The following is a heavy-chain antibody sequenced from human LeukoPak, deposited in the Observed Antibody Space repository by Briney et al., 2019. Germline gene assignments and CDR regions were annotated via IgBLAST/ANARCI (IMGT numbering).Heavy chain of an antibody. D-gene: IGHD3-22*01. J-gene: IGHJ4*02. Sequence: SETLSLTCTVSGYSISSGYYWGWIRQPPGKGLEWIGSIYHSGSTYYNPFLKSRVTISVDTSKNQFSLKLSSVTAADTAVYYCARGGSDSSAYAPFDYWGQGSLVTVSS. CDR3: ARGGSDSSAYAPFDY. CDR2: IYHSGST. CDR1: GYSISSGYY. V-gene: IGHV4-38-2*02.